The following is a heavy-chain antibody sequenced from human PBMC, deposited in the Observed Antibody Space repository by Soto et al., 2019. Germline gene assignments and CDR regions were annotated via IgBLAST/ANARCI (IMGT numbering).Heavy chain of an antibody. V-gene: IGHV3-66*01. Sequence: GESLKISCAASGFTVSSNYMSWVRQAPGKGLEWVSVIYSGGSTYYADSVKGRFTISRDNSKNTLYLQMNSLRAEDTAVYYCARGAVTTAYYYYYMDVWGKGTTVTVSS. J-gene: IGHJ6*03. CDR1: GFTVSSNY. D-gene: IGHD4-17*01. CDR2: IYSGGST. CDR3: ARGAVTTAYYYYYMDV.